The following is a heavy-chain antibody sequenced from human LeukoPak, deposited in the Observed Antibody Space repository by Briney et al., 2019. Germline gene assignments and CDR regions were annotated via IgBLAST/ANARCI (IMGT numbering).Heavy chain of an antibody. CDR2: ISGSGGST. J-gene: IGHJ4*02. CDR3: AKSEEGYSSSSSLDY. V-gene: IGHV3-23*01. CDR1: GFTFSSYA. D-gene: IGHD6-6*01. Sequence: PGGSLRLSCAASGFTFSSYAMSWVRQAPGKGLEWVSAISGSGGSTYYADSVKGRFTTSRDNSKNTLYLQMNSLRAEDTAVYYCAKSEEGYSSSSSLDYWGQGTLVTVSS.